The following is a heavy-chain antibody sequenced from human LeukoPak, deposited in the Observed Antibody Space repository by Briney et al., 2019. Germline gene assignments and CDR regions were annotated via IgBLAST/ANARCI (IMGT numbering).Heavy chain of an antibody. D-gene: IGHD5/OR15-5a*01. CDR3: ARDTGGGSTFMDA. CDR1: GYTFTGYY. J-gene: IGHJ6*02. Sequence: ASVKVSCKASGYTFTGYYMHWVRQAPGQGLEWMGWINPNSGDTNYAQKFQGRVTMTRDTSISTAYMELSRLRPDDTAVYYCARDTGGGSTFMDAWGQGTTVTVSS. CDR2: INPNSGDT. V-gene: IGHV1-2*02.